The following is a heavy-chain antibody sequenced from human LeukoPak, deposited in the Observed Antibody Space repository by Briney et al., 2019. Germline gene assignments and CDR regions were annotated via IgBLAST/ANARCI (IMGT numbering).Heavy chain of an antibody. Sequence: GGSLRLSCAASGFTFSSYAMSWVRQAPGKGLEWVSAIRGSGGRTYYADSVKGRFTISRDNSKNTLYLQMNSLRAEDTAVYYCAKNYYYGSSGPFDYWGQGTLVTVSS. CDR2: IRGSGGRT. CDR3: AKNYYYGSSGPFDY. V-gene: IGHV3-23*01. D-gene: IGHD3-22*01. CDR1: GFTFSSYA. J-gene: IGHJ4*02.